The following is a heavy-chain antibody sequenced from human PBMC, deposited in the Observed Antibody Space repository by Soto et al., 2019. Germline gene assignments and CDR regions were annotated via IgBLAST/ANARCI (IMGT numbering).Heavy chain of an antibody. J-gene: IGHJ6*02. D-gene: IGHD3-16*02. CDR2: IYPGDSDT. Sequence: GESLKISCKGSGYTFTDYWIGWVRQLPGKGLEWMGIIYPGDSDTRYSPSFQGHVTITVDKSTSTAYLQWNTLRAEDTAVYYCARLLGRSYSFRHYYALDVWGQGTAVTVSS. CDR1: GYTFTDYW. V-gene: IGHV5-51*01. CDR3: ARLLGRSYSFRHYYALDV.